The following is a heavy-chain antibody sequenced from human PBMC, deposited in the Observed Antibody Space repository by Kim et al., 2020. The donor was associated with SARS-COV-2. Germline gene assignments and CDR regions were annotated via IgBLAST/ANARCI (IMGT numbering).Heavy chain of an antibody. J-gene: IGHJ4*02. Sequence: GGSLRRSCAAFGFSVSSRYMTWVRQAPGKGLEWVSVFWVDGTTYYAASVMGRFTISRDNAKNTLYLQMNSLRAEDTAVYYCTRDVLAGYWNWGQGTLVTV. CDR1: GFSVSSRY. CDR2: FWVDGTT. CDR3: TRDVLAGYWN. V-gene: IGHV3-53*01. D-gene: IGHD2-21*01.